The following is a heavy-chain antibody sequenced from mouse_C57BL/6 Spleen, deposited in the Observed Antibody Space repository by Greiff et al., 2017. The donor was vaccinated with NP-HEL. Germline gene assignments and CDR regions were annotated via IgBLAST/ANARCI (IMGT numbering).Heavy chain of an antibody. CDR2: IRSKSNNYAT. D-gene: IGHD4-1*01. Sequence: EVQRVESGGGLVQPKGSLKLSCAASGFSFNTYAMNWVRQAPGKGLEWVARIRSKSNNYATYYADSVKDRFTISRDDSESMLYLQMNNLKTEDTAMYYCVRGLGNYFDYWGQGTTLTVSS. CDR3: VRGLGNYFDY. J-gene: IGHJ2*01. V-gene: IGHV10-1*01. CDR1: GFSFNTYA.